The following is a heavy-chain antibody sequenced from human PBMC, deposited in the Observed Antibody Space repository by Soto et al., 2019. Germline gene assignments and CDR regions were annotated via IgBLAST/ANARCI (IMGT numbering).Heavy chain of an antibody. D-gene: IGHD1-1*01. J-gene: IGHJ4*02. V-gene: IGHV6-1*01. Sequence: SQTLSLTCAISGDIVSSTSAAWEWIRQSPSRGLEWLGRTRYTSQWSYEYARSVKGRITISPDTSKNHFSLQLDSVTPEDTAVYYCVRVDWNDEGSRGQGTLVTVSS. CDR2: TRYTSQWSY. CDR1: GDIVSSTSAA. CDR3: VRVDWNDEGS.